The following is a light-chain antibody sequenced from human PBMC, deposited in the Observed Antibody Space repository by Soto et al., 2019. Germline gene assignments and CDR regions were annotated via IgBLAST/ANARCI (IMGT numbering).Light chain of an antibody. V-gene: IGLV2-14*01. CDR2: EVS. CDR3: SSYTTTTRL. Sequence: QSALTQPASVSGSPGQSITISCTGTSSDIGSNNYVSWFQQRPGKAPTLIIYEVSNRPSGVSTHFSGSKSGNTASLTISGILPDDEAEYDCSSYTTTTRLFGGGTKLTVL. CDR1: SSDIGSNNY. J-gene: IGLJ3*02.